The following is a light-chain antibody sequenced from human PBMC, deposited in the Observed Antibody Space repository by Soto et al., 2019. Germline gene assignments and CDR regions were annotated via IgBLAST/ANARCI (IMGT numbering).Light chain of an antibody. CDR1: SSNIGKNY. CDR3: GTGDSSLGVFV. V-gene: IGLV1-51*02. CDR2: EDN. J-gene: IGLJ1*01. Sequence: QSVLTQPPSVSAAPGQKVTFSCSGSSSNIGKNYVSWYQQVPGTAPKLLIYEDNKRRSGIPDRFSGSKSGTSATLGITGLQTGDDADYYCGTGDSSLGVFVFGTGTKLTVL.